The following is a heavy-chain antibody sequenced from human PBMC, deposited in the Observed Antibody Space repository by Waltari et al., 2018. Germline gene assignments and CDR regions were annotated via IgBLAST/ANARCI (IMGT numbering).Heavy chain of an antibody. V-gene: IGHV4-59*01. J-gene: IGHJ3*02. D-gene: IGHD6-19*01. CDR1: GGSISSYY. Sequence: QVQLQESGPGLVKPSETLSLTCTVSGGSISSYYWSWIRQPPGKGLEWIGYIYYSGSTNYNPSLKSRVTISVDTSKNQFSLKLSSVTAADTAVYYCARDGRIAVAGTGDAFDIWGQGTMVTVSS. CDR3: ARDGRIAVAGTGDAFDI. CDR2: IYYSGST.